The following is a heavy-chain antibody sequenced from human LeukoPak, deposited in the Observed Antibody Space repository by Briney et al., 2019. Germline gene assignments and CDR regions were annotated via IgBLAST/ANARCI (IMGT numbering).Heavy chain of an antibody. CDR1: GFTFSDCE. CDR2: INKRGSPI. V-gene: IGHV3-48*03. CDR3: AREGPNYDYYYYGMDV. Sequence: GGSLRLSCVASGFTFSDCEMNWVRQAPGKGLEWVSYINKRGSPISYADSVKGRFTISRDNAKNSLYLQMNSLRAEDTAVYYCAREGPNYDYYYYGMDVWGQGTTVTVSS. D-gene: IGHD1-7*01. J-gene: IGHJ6*02.